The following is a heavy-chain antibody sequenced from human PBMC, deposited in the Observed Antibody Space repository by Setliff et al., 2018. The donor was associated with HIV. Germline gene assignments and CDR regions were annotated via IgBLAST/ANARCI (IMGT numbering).Heavy chain of an antibody. D-gene: IGHD3-10*01. CDR3: ASGVGHFDTSYSEKY. CDR1: GYTFSTSG. CDR2: INGGSGTT. Sequence: ASVKVSCKASGYTFSTSGMHWMRQAPGQRLEWMGCINGGSGTTNHAQKFQGRVTITADKSISTVYMKMTSLRSEDTAVYYCASGVGHFDTSYSEKYWGQGTLVTVSS. J-gene: IGHJ4*02. V-gene: IGHV1-3*01.